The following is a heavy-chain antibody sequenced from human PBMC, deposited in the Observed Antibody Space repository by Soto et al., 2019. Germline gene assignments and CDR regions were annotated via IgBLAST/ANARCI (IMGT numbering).Heavy chain of an antibody. D-gene: IGHD3-10*01. Sequence: PSETLSLTCPVSGVSISSGNWWTWVRQSPQRGLEYIGEIFHDGTANYYPSFERRVAISVDTSKNQFSLKLTSVTAADTATYFCARLVYDTRLNYMYFDFWGQGTLVTVSS. CDR2: IFHDGTA. CDR1: GVSISSGNW. CDR3: ARLVYDTRLNYMYFDF. V-gene: IGHV4-4*02. J-gene: IGHJ4*02.